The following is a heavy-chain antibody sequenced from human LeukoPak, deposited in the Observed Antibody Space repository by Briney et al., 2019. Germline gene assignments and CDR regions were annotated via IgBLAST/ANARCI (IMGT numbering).Heavy chain of an antibody. CDR3: VRDLMGSGSTTAYLHH. D-gene: IGHD1-1*01. Sequence: SGGSLRLSCAASGFTFSDYSMNWVRQAPGKGLEWVSSISRSSRHVYYADSVKGRFTISRDNAKNSLYLQMNSLRAEDMAVYFCVRDLMGSGSTTAYLHHWGQGTLVTVSS. J-gene: IGHJ1*01. V-gene: IGHV3-21*01. CDR1: GFTFSDYS. CDR2: ISRSSRHV.